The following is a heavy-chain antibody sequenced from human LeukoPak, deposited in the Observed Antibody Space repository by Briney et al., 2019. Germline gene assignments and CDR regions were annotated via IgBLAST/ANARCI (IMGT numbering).Heavy chain of an antibody. D-gene: IGHD3-10*01. Sequence: PGRSLRLSCAASGFTFSSYGMHWVRQAPGKGLEWVAVIWYDGSNKYYADSVKGRFTISRDNSKNTLYLQMNSLRAEDTAAYYCATAPYYYGSGSYPYYYYGMDVWGQGTTVTASS. CDR2: IWYDGSNK. CDR3: ATAPYYYGSGSYPYYYYGMDV. J-gene: IGHJ6*02. CDR1: GFTFSSYG. V-gene: IGHV3-33*01.